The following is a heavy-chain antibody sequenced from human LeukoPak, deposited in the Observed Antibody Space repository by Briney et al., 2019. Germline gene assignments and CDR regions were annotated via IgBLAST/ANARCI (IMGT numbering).Heavy chain of an antibody. V-gene: IGHV3-30*18. Sequence: PGRSLRLSCAASGFTFSSYGMHWVRQAPGKGLEWVAVTSYDGSNKYYADSVKGRFTISRDNSKNTLYLQMNSLRAEDTAVYYCAKDYGSGSYSFDYWGQGTLVTVSS. CDR3: AKDYGSGSYSFDY. CDR1: GFTFSSYG. CDR2: TSYDGSNK. J-gene: IGHJ4*02. D-gene: IGHD3-10*01.